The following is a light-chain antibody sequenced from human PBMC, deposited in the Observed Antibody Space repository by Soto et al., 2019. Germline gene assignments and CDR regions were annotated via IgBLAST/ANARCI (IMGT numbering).Light chain of an antibody. J-gene: IGLJ3*02. CDR1: SSNIGAGYD. CDR2: GND. Sequence: QSVLTQPPSASGAPGQGVTISCTGGSSNIGAGYDVHWYQHLPGTSHKLLIYGNDNRPSGVPDRFSGSKSGTSASLAITGLQAEDEADYYCQSYDSSLSGSWVFGGGTK. CDR3: QSYDSSLSGSWV. V-gene: IGLV1-40*01.